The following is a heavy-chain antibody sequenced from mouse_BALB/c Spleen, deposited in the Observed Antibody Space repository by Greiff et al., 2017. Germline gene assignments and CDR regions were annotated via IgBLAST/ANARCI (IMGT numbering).Heavy chain of an antibody. V-gene: IGHV5-6-3*01. Sequence: EVQGVESGGGLVQPGGSLKLSCAASGFTFSSYGMSWVRQTPDKRLELVATINSNGGSTYYPDSVKGRFTISRDNAKNTLYLQMSSLKSEDTAMYYCARRGLYAMDYWGQGTSVTVSS. CDR3: ARRGLYAMDY. CDR2: INSNGGST. D-gene: IGHD3-3*01. J-gene: IGHJ4*01. CDR1: GFTFSSYG.